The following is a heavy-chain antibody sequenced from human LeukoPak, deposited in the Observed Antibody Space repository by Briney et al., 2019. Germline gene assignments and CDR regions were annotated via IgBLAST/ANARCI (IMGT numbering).Heavy chain of an antibody. J-gene: IGHJ4*02. D-gene: IGHD1-7*01. V-gene: IGHV3-43*01. CDR2: ITWVGTST. CDR1: GFTFEDYS. Sequence: GGSLRLSCAPSGFTFEDYSIHWVRQAPGKGLEWVSLITWVGTSTYYADSVKGRFTISRDNHKYSLYLQMDSLRAEDTAVYYCATYNWNYEADYWGQGTLVTVSS. CDR3: ATYNWNYEADY.